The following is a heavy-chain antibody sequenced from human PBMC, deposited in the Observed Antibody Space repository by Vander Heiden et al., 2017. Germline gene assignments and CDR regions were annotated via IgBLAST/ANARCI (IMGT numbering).Heavy chain of an antibody. CDR2: IYTSGST. V-gene: IGHV4-4*07. CDR1: GGSIDTYY. J-gene: IGHJ4*02. Sequence: QVHLQESGPGLVKPSETLSLTCNVSGGSIDTYYWTWIRQSAGKGLEWIGRIYTSGSTNYNPSLKSRVSRSVDTSKRQFSLKLSSVTAADTAVYYCARGGVGKYSNFDYWGQGTLVTVSS. D-gene: IGHD2-15*01. CDR3: ARGGVGKYSNFDY.